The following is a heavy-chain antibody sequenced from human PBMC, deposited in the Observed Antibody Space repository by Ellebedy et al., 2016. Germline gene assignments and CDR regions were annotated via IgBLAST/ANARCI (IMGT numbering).Heavy chain of an antibody. CDR1: GYTFTRYA. CDR2: INGGNGKT. CDR3: ARGGYSYGSGDFDY. V-gene: IGHV1-3*01. Sequence: ASVKVSCKTSGYTFTRYAIHWVRQAPGQRLEWMGWINGGNGKTKYSEKFQDRVTMTRNTSISTAYMELSSLRSEDTAVYYCARGGYSYGSGDFDYWGQGTLVTVSS. D-gene: IGHD5-18*01. J-gene: IGHJ4*02.